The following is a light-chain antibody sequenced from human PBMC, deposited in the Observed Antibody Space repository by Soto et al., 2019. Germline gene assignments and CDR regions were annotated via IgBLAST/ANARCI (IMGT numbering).Light chain of an antibody. Sequence: DIQMTQSPSSVSASVGDSVTITCRASESISTWLAWYRQKPGKAPELLIYTASNLQSGVPSRFSGRGSGTDFTLTISSLQPEDFATYYCHQAISIPITFGQGTRLEIK. J-gene: IGKJ5*01. V-gene: IGKV1-12*01. CDR3: HQAISIPIT. CDR1: ESISTW. CDR2: TAS.